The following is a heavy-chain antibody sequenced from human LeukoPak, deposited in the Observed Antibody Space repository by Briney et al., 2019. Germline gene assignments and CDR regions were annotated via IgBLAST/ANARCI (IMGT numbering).Heavy chain of an antibody. CDR2: ISSSGSTI. V-gene: IGHV3-11*04. CDR1: GFTFSDYY. D-gene: IGHD3-22*01. CDR3: AKYAPVTMIVSFG. Sequence: PGGSLRLSCAASGFTFSDYYMSWIRQAPGKGLEWVSYISSSGSTIYYADSVKGRFTISRDNSKNTLYLQMNSLRVEDTAVYYCAKYAPVTMIVSFGWGQGTLVTVSS. J-gene: IGHJ4*02.